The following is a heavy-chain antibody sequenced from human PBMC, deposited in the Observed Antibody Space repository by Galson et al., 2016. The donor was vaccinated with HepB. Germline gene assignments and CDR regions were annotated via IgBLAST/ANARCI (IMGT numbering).Heavy chain of an antibody. CDR3: ARIYASETRGWDF. CDR1: GGSMSPYY. D-gene: IGHD2/OR15-2a*01. CDR2: VTSRGSP. Sequence: SETLSLTCTVSGGSMSPYYWSWIRQPPGKGLEWIGYVTSRGSPHYNTHLKSRITISVDTSKNQFSLKMNSMTAADTAMYYCARIYASETRGWDFWGQGTLVTVSS. J-gene: IGHJ4*02. V-gene: IGHV4-59*01.